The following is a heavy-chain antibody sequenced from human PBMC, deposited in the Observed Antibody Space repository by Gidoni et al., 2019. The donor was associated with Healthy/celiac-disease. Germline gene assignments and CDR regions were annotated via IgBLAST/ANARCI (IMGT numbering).Heavy chain of an antibody. Sequence: QVQLQQSGTGLAKPSQTLSLISTVSGGSISSGGYYWRWIRQHPGKGLECLWSIYYSGSTYYNPSLKSRVTISVDTSKNQFSLKLSSVTAADTAVYYCARVDDSSSYWVFDYWGQGTLVTVSS. CDR1: GGSISSGGYY. CDR3: ARVDDSSSYWVFDY. V-gene: IGHV4-31*03. CDR2: IYYSGST. D-gene: IGHD6-6*01. J-gene: IGHJ4*02.